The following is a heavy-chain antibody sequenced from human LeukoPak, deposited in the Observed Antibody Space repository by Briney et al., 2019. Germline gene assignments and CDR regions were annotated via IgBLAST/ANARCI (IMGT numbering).Heavy chain of an antibody. J-gene: IGHJ5*02. CDR1: GGSISSYY. D-gene: IGHD3-10*01. CDR2: IYYSGST. V-gene: IGHV4-59*01. CDR3: ARHGSNYHSGTYYTFDP. Sequence: SETLSLTCTVSGGSISSYYWSWIRQPPGKGLEWIGYIYYSGSTNYNSSFKSRVTISIDTSKNQFSLRLSSVTAADTAVYYCARHGSNYHSGTYYTFDPWGQGALVTVSS.